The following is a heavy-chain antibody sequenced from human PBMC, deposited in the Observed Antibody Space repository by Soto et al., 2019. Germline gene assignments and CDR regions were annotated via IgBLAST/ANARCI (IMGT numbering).Heavy chain of an antibody. CDR2: IYYSSST. J-gene: IGHJ4*02. Sequence: SETLSLTCTVSGGSISSSSYYWAWIRQPPGKGLEWIGNIYYSSSTYYNPSLKSRVTISVDTSRNQFSLNLSSVTAADTAVYDCVREAQIVGYKIYYWGQGTLVSVSS. V-gene: IGHV4-39*01. CDR3: VREAQIVGYKIYY. D-gene: IGHD5-12*01. CDR1: GGSISSSSYY.